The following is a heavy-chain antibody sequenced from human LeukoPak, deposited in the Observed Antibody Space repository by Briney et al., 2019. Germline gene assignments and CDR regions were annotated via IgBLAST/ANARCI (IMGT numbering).Heavy chain of an antibody. Sequence: GASVKVSCKASGYTFTSYGISWVRQAPGQGLEWMGWISAYNGNTNYAQKLQGRVTMTTDTSTSTAYMELRSLRSDDTAVYYCVVWDHYDSTAYWGQGTLVTVSS. D-gene: IGHD3-22*01. J-gene: IGHJ4*02. CDR1: GYTFTSYG. CDR2: ISAYNGNT. V-gene: IGHV1-18*01. CDR3: VVWDHYDSTAY.